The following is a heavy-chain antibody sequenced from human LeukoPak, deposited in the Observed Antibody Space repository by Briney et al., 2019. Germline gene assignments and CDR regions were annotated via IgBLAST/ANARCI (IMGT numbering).Heavy chain of an antibody. CDR3: ARGSYYGPSDY. Sequence: SETPSLTCTVSGGSISSYYWSWIRQPPGKGLEWIGFIYYSGSTNYNPSLKSRVTISVDTSKNQFSLNLTSVTAADTAVYYCARGSYYGPSDYWGQGTLVTVSS. J-gene: IGHJ4*02. CDR2: IYYSGST. CDR1: GGSISSYY. D-gene: IGHD3-10*01. V-gene: IGHV4-59*01.